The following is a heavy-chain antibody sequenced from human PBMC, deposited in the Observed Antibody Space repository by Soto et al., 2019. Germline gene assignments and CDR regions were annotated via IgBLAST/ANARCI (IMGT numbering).Heavy chain of an antibody. J-gene: IGHJ6*01. D-gene: IGHD4-4*01. V-gene: IGHV3-30-3*01. CDR3: ARGTTKYYYYGMDV. Sequence: QVQLVESGGGVVQPGRSLRLSCAASGFTFSTCAMYWVRQAPGKGLEWVAVISYDGSNKYYADSVKGRCTISRDNSKNTLYLQLNSLRPEDTAVYYCARGTTKYYYYGMDVW. CDR1: GFTFSTCA. CDR2: ISYDGSNK.